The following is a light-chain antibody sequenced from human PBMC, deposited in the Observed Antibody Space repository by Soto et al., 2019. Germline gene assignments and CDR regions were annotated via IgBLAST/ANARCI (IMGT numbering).Light chain of an antibody. CDR3: SSFTSRFTFNYI. J-gene: IGLJ1*01. CDR2: EVT. CDR1: SSDVGGYNY. Sequence: QSALTQPASVSGSPGQSITISCTGTSSDVGGYNYVSWYQQHPGKAPKIIIYEVTNRPSGVSNRFSGSKSGNTASLTISGLQAEDDADYYCSSFTSRFTFNYIFETGTKV. V-gene: IGLV2-14*01.